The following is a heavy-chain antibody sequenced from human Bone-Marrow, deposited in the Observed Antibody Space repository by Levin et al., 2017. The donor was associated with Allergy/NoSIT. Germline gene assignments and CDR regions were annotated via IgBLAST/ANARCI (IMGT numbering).Heavy chain of an antibody. CDR1: GFTFSSYG. J-gene: IGHJ3*02. D-gene: IGHD3-10*01. CDR3: AREYRDGSGSYYKGNAFDI. V-gene: IGHV3-33*01. CDR2: IWYDGSNK. Sequence: PGGSLRLSCAASGFTFSSYGMHWVRQAPGKGLEWVAVIWYDGSNKYYADSVKGRFTISRDNSKNTLYLQMNSLRAEDTAVYYCAREYRDGSGSYYKGNAFDIWGQGTMVTVSS.